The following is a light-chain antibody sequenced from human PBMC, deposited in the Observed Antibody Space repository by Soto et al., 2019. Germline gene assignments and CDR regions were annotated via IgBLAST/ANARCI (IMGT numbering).Light chain of an antibody. J-gene: IGKJ5*01. CDR3: QQRSDWPLT. V-gene: IGKV3-11*01. CDR1: QSVSSY. Sequence: EVVLTQSPATLSLSPGERATLSCRASQSVSSYLAWYQQKPGQAPRLLLYLASNRATGIPARFSGSGSGTDFTLTISSLEPEDFAVYYCQQRSDWPLTFGQGTRLEIK. CDR2: LAS.